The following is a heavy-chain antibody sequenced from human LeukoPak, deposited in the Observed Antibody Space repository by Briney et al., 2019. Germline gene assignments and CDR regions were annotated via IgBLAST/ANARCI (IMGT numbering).Heavy chain of an antibody. CDR3: ARELIYYDSTDKALTAFEV. V-gene: IGHV1-18*01. CDR2: ISAYNGNT. CDR1: GYTFSSYL. D-gene: IGHD3-22*01. J-gene: IGHJ3*01. Sequence: ASVKVSCKASGYTFSSYLISWVRQVPGQGLEWMGWISAYNGNTNYAQKLQGRVTMTTDTSTSTAYMELRSLRSDDTALYYCARELIYYDSTDKALTAFEVWGHGTMVTVSS.